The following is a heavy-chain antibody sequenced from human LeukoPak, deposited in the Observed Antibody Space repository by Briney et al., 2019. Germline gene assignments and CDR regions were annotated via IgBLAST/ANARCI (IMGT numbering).Heavy chain of an antibody. D-gene: IGHD3-16*01. V-gene: IGHV3-20*04. CDR1: GFTVSSNY. Sequence: GGSLRLSCAASGFTVSSNYMSWVRQAPGKGLEWVSGINWNGGSTGYADSVKGRFTISRDNAKNSLYLQMNSLRAEDTALYYCAREHTFGGVTPYDYWGQGTLVTVSS. J-gene: IGHJ4*02. CDR3: AREHTFGGVTPYDY. CDR2: INWNGGST.